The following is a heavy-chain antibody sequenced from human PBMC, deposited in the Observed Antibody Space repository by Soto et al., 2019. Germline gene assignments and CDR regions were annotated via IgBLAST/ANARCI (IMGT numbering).Heavy chain of an antibody. V-gene: IGHV1-18*04. CDR3: ARESGYSYGPDYYYYGMDV. Sequence: ASVKVSCKASGYTFTSYGISWVRQAPGQGLEWMGWISAYNGNTNYAQKLQGRVTMTTDTSTSTAYMELRSLRSDDTAVYYCARESGYSYGPDYYYYGMDVWGQGTTVTVSS. CDR1: GYTFTSYG. D-gene: IGHD5-18*01. CDR2: ISAYNGNT. J-gene: IGHJ6*02.